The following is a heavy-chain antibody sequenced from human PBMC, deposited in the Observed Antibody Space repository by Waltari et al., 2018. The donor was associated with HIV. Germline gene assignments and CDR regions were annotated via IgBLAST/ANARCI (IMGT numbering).Heavy chain of an antibody. J-gene: IGHJ4*02. CDR1: GFTFSGAA. V-gene: IGHV3-73*01. CDR3: TRPGTNWGRDY. D-gene: IGHD7-27*01. Sequence: EVQLVESGGGLVQPGGSLKLSCAASGFTFSGAAMHWVRQASGKGLEWVGRIRSKANSYATAYAASVKGRFTISRDDSKNTAYLQMNSLKTEDTAVYYCTRPGTNWGRDYWGQGTLVTVSS. CDR2: IRSKANSYAT.